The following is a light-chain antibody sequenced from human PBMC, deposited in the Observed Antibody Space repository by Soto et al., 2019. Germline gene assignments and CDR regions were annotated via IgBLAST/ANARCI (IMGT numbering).Light chain of an antibody. CDR2: DTS. CDR3: QQRSDWPPT. Sequence: ETLMTQSPATLSVSPGERATLSCRASQSVSNNLAWFQQTPGQAPRLLIYDTSNRATGIPARFSGSGSGTDFTLTISSLETEDFAVYYCQQRSDWPPTFGQGTKVDIK. J-gene: IGKJ1*01. V-gene: IGKV3-11*01. CDR1: QSVSNN.